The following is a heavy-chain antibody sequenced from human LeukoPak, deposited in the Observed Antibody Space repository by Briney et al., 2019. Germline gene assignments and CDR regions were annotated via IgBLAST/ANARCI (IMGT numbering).Heavy chain of an antibody. CDR1: GFTFSDYY. J-gene: IGHJ6*03. CDR2: ISSSGSTI. CDR3: ARDFEPAGGYYYYYMDV. V-gene: IGHV3-11*01. D-gene: IGHD2-2*01. Sequence: GGSLRLSCAASGFTFSDYYMTWIRQAPGKGLEWVSYISSSGSTIYYADSVKGRFTISRDNAKNSLYLQMNSLRAEDTAVYYCARDFEPAGGYYYYYMDVWGKGTTVTISS.